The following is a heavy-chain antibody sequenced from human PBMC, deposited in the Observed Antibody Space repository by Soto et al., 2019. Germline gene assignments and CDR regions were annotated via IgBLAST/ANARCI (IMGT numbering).Heavy chain of an antibody. D-gene: IGHD3-10*01. CDR1: GYSFTSYW. J-gene: IGHJ6*02. V-gene: IGHV5-51*01. CDR2: IYPGDSDT. CDR3: ARLCYYGSGCYYYYGMDV. Sequence: GESLKISCKGSGYSFTSYWIGWVRQMPGKGLEWMGIIYPGDSDTRYSPSFQGQVTISADKSISTAYLQWSSLKASDTAMYYCARLCYYGSGCYYYYGMDVWGQGTTVTVSS.